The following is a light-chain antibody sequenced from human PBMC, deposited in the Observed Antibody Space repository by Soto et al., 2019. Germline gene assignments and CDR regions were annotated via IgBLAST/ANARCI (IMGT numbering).Light chain of an antibody. Sequence: QSALTQPPSASGSPGQSVTISCTGTSSDVGGYNYVSWYQQQPGNAPKLMIYDVSQRPSGVPDRFSGSKSGNTASLTVSGLQADDEAYYYCRSDAGRNNLGVFGGGTQLTVL. V-gene: IGLV2-8*01. CDR1: SSDVGGYNY. CDR3: RSDAGRNNLGV. J-gene: IGLJ2*01. CDR2: DVS.